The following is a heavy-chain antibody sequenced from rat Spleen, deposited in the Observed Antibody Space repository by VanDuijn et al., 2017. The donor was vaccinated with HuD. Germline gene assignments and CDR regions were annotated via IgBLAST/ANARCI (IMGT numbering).Heavy chain of an antibody. V-gene: IGHV3-3*01. Sequence: EVQLQESGPGLVKPSQSLSLTCSVTGHSITSSYRWNWIRKFPGNKLEWMEYTNSAGTTNYNPSLKSRISITRDTSKNQFFLQVNSVTTEDTATYYCASLYSSYSLYYFDYWGQGVMVTVSS. D-gene: IGHD1-2*01. CDR1: GHSITSSYR. J-gene: IGHJ2*01. CDR3: ASLYSSYSLYYFDY. CDR2: TNSAGTT.